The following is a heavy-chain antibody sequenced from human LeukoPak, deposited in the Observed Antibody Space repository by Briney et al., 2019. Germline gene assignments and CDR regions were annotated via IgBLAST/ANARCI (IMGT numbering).Heavy chain of an antibody. V-gene: IGHV1-69*04. J-gene: IGHJ4*02. Sequence: SVKVSCKASGYTFITYGINWVRQAPGQGLEWMGRIIPILGIANYAQKFQGRVTITADKSTSTAYMELSSLRSEDTAEYYCARAGSYTLDYWGQGTLVTVSS. D-gene: IGHD3-16*02. CDR3: ARAGSYTLDY. CDR2: IIPILGIA. CDR1: GYTFITYG.